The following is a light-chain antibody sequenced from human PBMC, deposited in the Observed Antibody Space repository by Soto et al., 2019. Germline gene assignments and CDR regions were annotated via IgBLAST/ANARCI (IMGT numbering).Light chain of an antibody. J-gene: IGLJ1*01. V-gene: IGLV2-14*01. CDR3: SSYTSSSTYV. CDR1: SSEVGGYNY. CDR2: DVS. Sequence: QSALTQPASVSGSPGQSITISCTGTSSEVGGYNYVSWYQQNPGKAPKLMIYDVSNRPSGVSNRFSGSKSGNTASLTISGLQAEDEADYYCSSYTSSSTYVFGTGTKVTVL.